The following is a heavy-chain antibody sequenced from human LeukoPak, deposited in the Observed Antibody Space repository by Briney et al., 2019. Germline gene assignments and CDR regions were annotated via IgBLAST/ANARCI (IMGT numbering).Heavy chain of an antibody. CDR3: AKWDSSGYYYY. CDR2: ISRSGGST. V-gene: IGHV3-23*01. CDR1: GFTFSSYA. Sequence: GGSLRLSCAASGFTFSSYAMSWVRQAPGKGLEWVSAISRSGGSTYYADSVKGRFTISRDNSKNTLYLQMNSLRAEDTAVYYCAKWDSSGYYYYWGQGTLVTVSS. D-gene: IGHD3-22*01. J-gene: IGHJ4*02.